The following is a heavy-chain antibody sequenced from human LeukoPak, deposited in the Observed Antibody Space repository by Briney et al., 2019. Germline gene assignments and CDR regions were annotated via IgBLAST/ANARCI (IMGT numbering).Heavy chain of an antibody. D-gene: IGHD2-2*01. V-gene: IGHV1-2*02. Sequence: ASVKVSCKASGYTFTDYYIHWVRQAPGQGLEWMAWINPNSGGTYYAQDFHDRITLTRDTSISTAYMELSRLRSDDTAIYYCARANALYCSSTSCLFDYWGQGTLVTVSS. J-gene: IGHJ4*02. CDR2: INPNSGGT. CDR1: GYTFTDYY. CDR3: ARANALYCSSTSCLFDY.